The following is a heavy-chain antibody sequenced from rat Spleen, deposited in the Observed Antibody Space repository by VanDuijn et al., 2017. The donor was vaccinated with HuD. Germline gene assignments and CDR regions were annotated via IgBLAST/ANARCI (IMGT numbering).Heavy chain of an antibody. Sequence: EVQLVESGGGLVQPGRSLRLSCATSGFTFRNYDMAWVRQAPTKGLEWVASISPSGGGTYYRDSVRGRFPVSRDNAKSTLYLQMDSLRSEDTATYYCVRQDTSGYSNWFAYWGQGTLVSVSS. CDR3: VRQDTSGYSNWFAY. CDR1: GFTFRNYD. CDR2: ISPSGGGT. J-gene: IGHJ3*01. D-gene: IGHD4-3*01. V-gene: IGHV5-25*01.